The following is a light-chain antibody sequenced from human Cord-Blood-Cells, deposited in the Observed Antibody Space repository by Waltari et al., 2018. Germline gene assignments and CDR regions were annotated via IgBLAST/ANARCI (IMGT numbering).Light chain of an antibody. CDR2: DVS. CDR1: SSDVRGYNH. CDR3: SSYTSSSTLVV. Sequence: SALTQPASVSGFPGQSITSFCTGTSSDVRGYNHVSWYQQHPGKAPKLMIYDVSNRPSGVSNRFSGSKSGNTASLTISGLQAEDEADYYCSSYTSSSTLVVFGGGTKLTVL. J-gene: IGLJ2*01. V-gene: IGLV2-14*01.